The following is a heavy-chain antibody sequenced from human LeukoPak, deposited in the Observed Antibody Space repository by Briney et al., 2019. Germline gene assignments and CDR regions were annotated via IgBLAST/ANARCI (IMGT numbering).Heavy chain of an antibody. D-gene: IGHD6-19*01. CDR2: ISDSGVTA. CDR1: GFTFSNYA. Sequence: GGSLRLSCVVSGFTFSNYAMGWVRQAPGQGLDWVSAISDSGVTAYYADSVKGRFTISRDNSKSTLYLQMNSLRAEDTAVYYCAKAIGGSVSNWFDPWGQGTLVTVSS. CDR3: AKAIGGSVSNWFDP. V-gene: IGHV3-23*01. J-gene: IGHJ5*02.